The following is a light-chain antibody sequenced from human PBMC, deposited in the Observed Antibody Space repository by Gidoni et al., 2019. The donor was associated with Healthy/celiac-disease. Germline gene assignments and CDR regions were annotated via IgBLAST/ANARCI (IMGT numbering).Light chain of an antibody. J-gene: IGLJ1*01. CDR1: SSNLGAGHH. CDR2: ANR. V-gene: IGLV1-40*01. Sequence: QSVLTQPPSVPGAPGQKITISCTGSSSNLGAGHHVHWYQHLPGTAPKVLIFANRNRPSGVPDRFSASKSGTSASLVITGLQPEDETDYYCQSYDTSLSAYVFGTGTKVTVL. CDR3: QSYDTSLSAYV.